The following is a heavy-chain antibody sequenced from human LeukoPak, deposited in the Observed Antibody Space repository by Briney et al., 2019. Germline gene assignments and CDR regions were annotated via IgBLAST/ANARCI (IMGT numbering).Heavy chain of an antibody. CDR1: GGSISSGSYY. CDR3: ARQDYDSSGYYPFDY. D-gene: IGHD3-22*01. Sequence: SETLSLTCTVSGGSISSGSYYWSWIRQPAGKGLEWIGYIYYSGSTNYNPSLKSRVTISVDTSKNQFSLKLSSVTAADTAVYYCARQDYDSSGYYPFDYWGQGTLVTVSS. V-gene: IGHV4-61*10. CDR2: IYYSGST. J-gene: IGHJ4*02.